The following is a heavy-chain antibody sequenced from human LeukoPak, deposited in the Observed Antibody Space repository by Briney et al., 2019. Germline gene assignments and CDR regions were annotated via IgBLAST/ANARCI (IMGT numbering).Heavy chain of an antibody. CDR3: ARIYYDSSGYRLFDY. J-gene: IGHJ4*02. Sequence: PGGSLRLSCAASGFTFSSYSMSWVRQAPGKGLEWVANIKEEGSGKYYVDSVKGRFTISRDNAKNSLYLQMNSLRAEDTAVYYCARIYYDSSGYRLFDYWGQGTLVTVSS. CDR1: GFTFSSYS. V-gene: IGHV3-7*02. CDR2: IKEEGSGK. D-gene: IGHD3-22*01.